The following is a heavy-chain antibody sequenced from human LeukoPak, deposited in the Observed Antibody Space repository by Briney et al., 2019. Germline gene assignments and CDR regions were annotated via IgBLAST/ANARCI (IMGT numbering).Heavy chain of an antibody. J-gene: IGHJ4*02. CDR3: ARDEKQWLDY. D-gene: IGHD6-19*01. CDR1: GYTFSMYY. V-gene: IGHV1-46*01. CDR2: INPSGDTA. Sequence: ASVKVSCKASGYTFSMYYMHWVRQAPGQGLEWMGIINPSGDTAAHAQKFQGRVTMTRDTSTSTVYMELSSLRSDDTAVYYCARDEKQWLDYWGAGTLVTLPS.